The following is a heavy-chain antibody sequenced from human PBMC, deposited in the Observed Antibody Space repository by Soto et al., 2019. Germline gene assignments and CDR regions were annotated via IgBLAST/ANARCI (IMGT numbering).Heavy chain of an antibody. CDR2: IVVGSGNT. Sequence: SVKVSCKASGFTFTSSAMQRVRQARGQRLEWIGWIVVGSGNTNYAQKFQERVTITRDMSTSTAYMELSSLRSEDTAVYYCAAGSRALDYMDVWGKGTTVTVSS. CDR3: AAGSRALDYMDV. V-gene: IGHV1-58*02. J-gene: IGHJ6*03. CDR1: GFTFTSSA.